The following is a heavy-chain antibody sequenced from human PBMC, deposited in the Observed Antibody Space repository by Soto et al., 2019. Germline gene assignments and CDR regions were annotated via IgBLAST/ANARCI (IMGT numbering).Heavy chain of an antibody. D-gene: IGHD3-3*01. Sequence: GGSLRLSCAASGFTFSSYWMHWVRQAPGKGLVWVSRINSDGSSTSYADSVKGRFTISRDNAKNTLYLQMNSLRAEDTAVCYCARDDYDFWSGLSFDYWGQGTLVTVSS. V-gene: IGHV3-74*01. CDR1: GFTFSSYW. CDR2: INSDGSST. J-gene: IGHJ4*02. CDR3: ARDDYDFWSGLSFDY.